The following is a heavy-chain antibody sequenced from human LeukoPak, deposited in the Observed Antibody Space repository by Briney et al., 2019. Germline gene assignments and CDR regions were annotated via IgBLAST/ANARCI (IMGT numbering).Heavy chain of an antibody. J-gene: IGHJ5*02. CDR3: VKEYTGSFYNFENWFDP. D-gene: IGHD3-10*01. Sequence: GGSLRLSCAASGFTFNTYAMTWVRQAPGKGLQWVAGISGSGRDTYSAESVKGRFTISRDNVNNTVSLQMNSLRVEDTATYYCVKEYTGSFYNFENWFDPWGQGTVVTVSP. V-gene: IGHV3-23*01. CDR1: GFTFNTYA. CDR2: ISGSGRDT.